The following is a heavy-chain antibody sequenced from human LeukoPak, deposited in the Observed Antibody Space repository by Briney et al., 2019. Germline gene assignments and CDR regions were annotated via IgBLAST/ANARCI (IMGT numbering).Heavy chain of an antibody. CDR3: ASSTDDFWSGYPRLPYYYYYYMDV. D-gene: IGHD3-3*01. CDR1: GGSISSYC. J-gene: IGHJ6*03. CDR2: IYTSGST. Sequence: SETLSLTCAVSGGSISSYCWSWIRQPPGKGLEWIGYIYTSGSTNYNPSLKSRVTISVDTSKNQFSLKLSSVTAADTAVYYCASSTDDFWSGYPRLPYYYYYYMDVWGKGTTVTVSS. V-gene: IGHV4-4*09.